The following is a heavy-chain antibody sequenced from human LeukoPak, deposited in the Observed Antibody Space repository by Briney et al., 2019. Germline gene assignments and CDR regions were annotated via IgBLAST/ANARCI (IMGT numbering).Heavy chain of an antibody. CDR3: AKVVCWSSHYYYYIDV. V-gene: IGHV3-23*01. CDR1: GFTFSSYA. CDR2: ISGSGGST. J-gene: IGHJ6*03. Sequence: PGGSLRLSCAASGFTFSSYAMSWVRQAPGKGLEWVSAISGSGGSTYYADSVKGRFTISRDNSKNTLYLQMNSLRAEDTAVYYCAKVVCWSSHYYYYIDVWGKGTTVTVS. D-gene: IGHD3-3*01.